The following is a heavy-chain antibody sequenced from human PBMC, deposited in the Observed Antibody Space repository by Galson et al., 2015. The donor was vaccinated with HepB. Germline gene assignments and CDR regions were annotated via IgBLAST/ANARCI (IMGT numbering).Heavy chain of an antibody. J-gene: IGHJ6*02. CDR3: ARDGPIVGATTGYYYYGMDV. V-gene: IGHV3-33*01. D-gene: IGHD1-26*01. Sequence: SLRLSCAASGFTFSSYGMHWVRQAPGKGLEWVAVIWYDGSNKYYADSVKGRFTISRDNSENTLYLQMNSLKAEDTAVYYCARDGPIVGATTGYYYYGMDVWGQGTTVTVSS. CDR2: IWYDGSNK. CDR1: GFTFSSYG.